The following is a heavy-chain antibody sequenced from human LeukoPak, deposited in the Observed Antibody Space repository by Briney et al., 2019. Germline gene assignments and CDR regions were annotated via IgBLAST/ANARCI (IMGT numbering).Heavy chain of an antibody. Sequence: PSETLSLTCTVSGGSISGYFWTWIRQPPGKGLEWIGYIYYTGNTNYNPSLKSRVTISIDTPKNQFSLNVNSVTAADTAVYYCARLGQYTYGQIHNWFDPWGQGTLVTVSS. CDR3: ARLGQYTYGQIHNWFDP. CDR2: IYYTGNT. V-gene: IGHV4-59*01. CDR1: GGSISGYF. D-gene: IGHD5-18*01. J-gene: IGHJ5*02.